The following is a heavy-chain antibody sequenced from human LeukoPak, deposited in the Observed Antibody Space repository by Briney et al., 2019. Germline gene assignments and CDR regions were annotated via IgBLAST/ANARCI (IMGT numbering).Heavy chain of an antibody. D-gene: IGHD6-19*01. CDR2: INWNGGST. J-gene: IGHJ4*02. CDR1: GFTFDDYG. V-gene: IGHV3-20*04. Sequence: GGSLRLSCAASGFTFDDYGMSWVRQAPGKGLEWVSGINWNGGSTGYADSVKGRFTISRDNAKNSLYLQMNSLRAEDTALYYCARDTIMGMAGNFGYWGQGTLVTVSS. CDR3: ARDTIMGMAGNFGY.